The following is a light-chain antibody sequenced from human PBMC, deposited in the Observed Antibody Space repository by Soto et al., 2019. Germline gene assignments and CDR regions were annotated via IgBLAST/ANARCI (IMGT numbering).Light chain of an antibody. CDR1: QDISNY. V-gene: IGKV1-33*01. J-gene: IGKJ5*01. CDR2: DAS. Sequence: IQMTQSPSSLSASVGDRVTITCQASQDISNYLNWCQQKPGKAPKLLIYDASNLETGVPSRFSGSGSGTDFTFTISSLQPEDIATYYCQQYDNLPITFGQGTRLEIK. CDR3: QQYDNLPIT.